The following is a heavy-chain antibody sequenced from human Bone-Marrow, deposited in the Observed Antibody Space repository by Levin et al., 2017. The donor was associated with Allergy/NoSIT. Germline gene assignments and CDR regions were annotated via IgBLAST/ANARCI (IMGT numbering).Heavy chain of an antibody. Sequence: GASVKVSCQASGYSFKTYAMNWVRQAPKQGLEWMGWINTNTGAPTYAPGFTGRFVFSLDTSVKTAYLQINSLEADDTAIYYCARDYSFIAEVGKGGDAFDFWGQGTTITVSS. V-gene: IGHV7-4-1*02. CDR3: ARDYSFIAEVGKGGDAFDF. D-gene: IGHD2-2*01. J-gene: IGHJ3*01. CDR1: GYSFKTYA. CDR2: INTNTGAP.